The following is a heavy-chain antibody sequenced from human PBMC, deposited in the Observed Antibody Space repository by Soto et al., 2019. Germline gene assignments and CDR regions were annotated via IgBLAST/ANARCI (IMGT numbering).Heavy chain of an antibody. D-gene: IGHD3-3*01. CDR1: GYPVTVYY. J-gene: IGHJ3*02. V-gene: IGHV1-2*02. CDR3: ARGGGVGVAGSAAFDM. Sequence: QLHLVQSGAVVKKPGASVTVSCSASGYPVTVYYMHWVRQAPGRGLEWMGGINPATGAAKYTQTFPGRVNMTRDTATITVFMERSGLTSEDPAVFYCARGGGVGVAGSAAFDMWGQGTLVTVSS. CDR2: INPATGAA.